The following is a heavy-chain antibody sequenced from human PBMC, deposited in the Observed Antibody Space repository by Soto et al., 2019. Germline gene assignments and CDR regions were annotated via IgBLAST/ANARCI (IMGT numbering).Heavy chain of an antibody. D-gene: IGHD2-8*02. V-gene: IGHV1-2*04. CDR3: ATARSAHCSGGVCYELDF. J-gene: IGHJ4*02. Sequence: ASVKVSCKASGYTFTDYYMHWVRQAPGQGLEWMGWVNPNSGDTSYAQNFQGWVTMTRDTSISTAYMELSRLRSDDTAVYYCATARSAHCSGGVCYELDFWGQGTLVTVSS. CDR1: GYTFTDYY. CDR2: VNPNSGDT.